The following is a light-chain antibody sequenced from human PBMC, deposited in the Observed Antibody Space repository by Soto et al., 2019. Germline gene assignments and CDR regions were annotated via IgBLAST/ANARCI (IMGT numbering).Light chain of an antibody. Sequence: DIQMTQSPSSVSASVGDRVTITCRASQGISTWLAWYQQKPGEAPKLLIHDASSLQSGVPSRFRGGGSGTDFSLTISNLQPEDSATYYCQLTNSIPITFGQGTRLEIK. CDR3: QLTNSIPIT. CDR1: QGISTW. CDR2: DAS. J-gene: IGKJ5*01. V-gene: IGKV1-12*01.